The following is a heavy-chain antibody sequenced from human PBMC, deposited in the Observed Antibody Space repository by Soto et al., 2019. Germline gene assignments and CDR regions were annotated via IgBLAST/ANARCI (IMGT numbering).Heavy chain of an antibody. CDR3: ARDLRPGYCGGGSCSSHTF. J-gene: IGHJ4*02. CDR2: VNGGSKTI. D-gene: IGHD2-15*01. Sequence: GGSLRLSCAASGFTFSDYNMNWVRQAPGEGLEWVSFVNGGSKTIHYAESVKGRFSISRDNAKNSLYLQMNSLRAEDTAVYYCARDLRPGYCGGGSCSSHTFWGQGTLVTVSS. V-gene: IGHV3-48*01. CDR1: GFTFSDYN.